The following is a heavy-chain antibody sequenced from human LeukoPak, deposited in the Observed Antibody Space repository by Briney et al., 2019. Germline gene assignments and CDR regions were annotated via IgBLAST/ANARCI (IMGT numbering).Heavy chain of an antibody. CDR1: GGTFSSYA. V-gene: IGHV1-69*13. D-gene: IGHD6-13*01. Sequence: SVKVSCKASGGTFSSYAISWVRQAPGQGLEWMGGIIPIFGTANYAQKFQGRVTITADESTSTAYMELSSLRSEDTAVCYCARSHGCSWLWFDYWGQGTLVTVSS. J-gene: IGHJ4*02. CDR3: ARSHGCSWLWFDY. CDR2: IIPIFGTA.